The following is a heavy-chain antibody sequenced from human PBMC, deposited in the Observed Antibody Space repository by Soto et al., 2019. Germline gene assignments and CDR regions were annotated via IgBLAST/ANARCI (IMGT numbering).Heavy chain of an antibody. V-gene: IGHV1-69*12. D-gene: IGHD6-6*01. Sequence: QVQLVQSGAEVKKPGSSVKVSCKASGGTFSSYAISWVRQAPGQGLEWMGGIIPIVGTANYAQKFQGRVTIPADESTSTAYMRLSSLRSEDTAVYYWAGQLVGVDYYYGMDVWGQGTTVTVSS. CDR3: AGQLVGVDYYYGMDV. CDR2: IIPIVGTA. CDR1: GGTFSSYA. J-gene: IGHJ6*02.